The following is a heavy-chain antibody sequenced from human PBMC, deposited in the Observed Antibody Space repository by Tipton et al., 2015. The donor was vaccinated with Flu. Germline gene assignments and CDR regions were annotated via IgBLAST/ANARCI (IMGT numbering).Heavy chain of an antibody. Sequence: TLSLTCTVSGGSISSSSYYWTWIRQPAGKGLEWIGQIYTSGSTKYNPSLKSRVTMSLDTSKNQFSLKMSSVTAADTAMYYRARDYGDLNWFDPWGQGTLVTVSS. D-gene: IGHD4-17*01. J-gene: IGHJ5*02. CDR2: IYTSGST. V-gene: IGHV4-61*09. CDR3: ARDYGDLNWFDP. CDR1: GGSISSSSYY.